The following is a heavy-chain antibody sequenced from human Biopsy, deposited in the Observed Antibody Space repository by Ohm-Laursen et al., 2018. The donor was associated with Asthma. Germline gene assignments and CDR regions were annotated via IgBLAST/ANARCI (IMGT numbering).Heavy chain of an antibody. D-gene: IGHD2-15*01. J-gene: IGHJ4*02. CDR3: GIVVAANPFQGDC. CDR2: ISYDGSIT. Sequence: SLRLSCTASGFAFSSYAMNWVRQAPGKGLEWVAVISYDGSITHYADSVKGRFPISRDNSKNTVYLDISSLRIEDTAVFYCGIVVAANPFQGDCWGQGTLVTVSS. CDR1: GFAFSSYA. V-gene: IGHV3-30*03.